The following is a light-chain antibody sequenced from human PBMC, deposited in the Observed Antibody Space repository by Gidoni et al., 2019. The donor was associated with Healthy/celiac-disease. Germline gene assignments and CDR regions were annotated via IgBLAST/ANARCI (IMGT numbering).Light chain of an antibody. V-gene: IGKV3-20*01. CDR2: GSS. CDR1: QSVSSSY. CDR3: QQYGSSPR. Sequence: DMVLTKSPGTLSLSPGERATLSCRASQSVSSSYLAWYQQKPGQAPRLLIYGSSSRATGIPDRVSGSGSGTDFTLTISRLEPEDFALYYCQQYGSSPRFGQGTKVEIK. J-gene: IGKJ1*01.